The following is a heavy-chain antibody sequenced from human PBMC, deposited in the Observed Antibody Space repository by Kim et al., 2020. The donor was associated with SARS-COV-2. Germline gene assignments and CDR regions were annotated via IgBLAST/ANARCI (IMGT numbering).Heavy chain of an antibody. CDR2: MNPNSGNT. D-gene: IGHD3-10*01. CDR3: ARGRMEWLLSPGYYGSGSQYYFGY. J-gene: IGHJ4*02. V-gene: IGHV1-8*01. Sequence: ASVKVSCKASGYTFTSYDINWVRQATGQGLEWMGWMNPNSGNTGYAQKFQGRVTMTRNTSISTAYMELSSLRSEDTAVYYCARGRMEWLLSPGYYGSGSQYYFGYWGQGALGTVSS. CDR1: GYTFTSYD.